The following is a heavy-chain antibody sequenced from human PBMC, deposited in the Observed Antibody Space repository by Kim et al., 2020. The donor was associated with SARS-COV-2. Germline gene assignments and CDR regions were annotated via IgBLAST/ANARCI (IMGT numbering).Heavy chain of an antibody. Sequence: ASVKVSCKASGYTFTSYAMNWVRQAPGQGLEWMGWINTNTGNPTYAQGFTGRFVFSLDTSVSTAYLQISSLKAEDTAVYYCARDGAYGDYDLDRNWFDPWGQGTLVTVSS. J-gene: IGHJ5*02. CDR2: INTNTGNP. D-gene: IGHD4-17*01. CDR1: GYTFTSYA. V-gene: IGHV7-4-1*02. CDR3: ARDGAYGDYDLDRNWFDP.